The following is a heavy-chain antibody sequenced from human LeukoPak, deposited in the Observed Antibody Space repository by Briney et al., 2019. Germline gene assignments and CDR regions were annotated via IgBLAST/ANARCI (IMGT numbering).Heavy chain of an antibody. D-gene: IGHD3-22*01. Sequence: ASVKVSCKASGYTSTSYSMHGARQAPGQGLEWMGIINPSDSSTNYAQKFQGRVTLTRDTPTSTAYIALSSLRSEDTAVYYCGRAITMTVGDKDGAGMPVWSQGTTVTVSS. CDR2: INPSDSST. J-gene: IGHJ6*02. CDR3: GRAITMTVGDKDGAGMPV. V-gene: IGHV1-46*01. CDR1: GYTSTSYS.